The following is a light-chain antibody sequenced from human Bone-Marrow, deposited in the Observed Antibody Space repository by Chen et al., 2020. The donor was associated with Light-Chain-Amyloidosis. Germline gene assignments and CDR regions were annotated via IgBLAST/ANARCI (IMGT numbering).Light chain of an antibody. CDR3: SSYTIKNTLV. J-gene: IGLJ1*01. Sequence: QSALTQPASVSGSPGQSITISCPGTSSDVGGDNHVSWYQQHPDKAPKLMIYEVTNRPSWVPDRFSGSKSDNTASLTISGLQTEDEADYFCSSYTIKNTLVFGSGTRVTVL. V-gene: IGLV2-14*01. CDR2: EVT. CDR1: SSDVGGDNH.